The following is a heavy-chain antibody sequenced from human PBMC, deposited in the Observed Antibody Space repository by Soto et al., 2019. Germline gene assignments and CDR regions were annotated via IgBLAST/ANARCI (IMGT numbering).Heavy chain of an antibody. V-gene: IGHV3-30-3*01. J-gene: IGHJ4*02. CDR1: GFTFSSYA. D-gene: IGHD3-10*01. CDR3: ARDRYYGSGSRIKDY. Sequence: GGSLRLSCAASGFTFSSYAMHWVRQAPGKGLEWVAVISYDGSNKYYADSVKGRFTISRDNSKNTLYLQMNSLRAEDTAVYYCARDRYYGSGSRIKDYWGQGTLVTVSS. CDR2: ISYDGSNK.